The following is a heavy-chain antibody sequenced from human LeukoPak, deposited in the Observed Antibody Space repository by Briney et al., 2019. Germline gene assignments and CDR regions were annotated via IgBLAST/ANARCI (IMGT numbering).Heavy chain of an antibody. Sequence: PGGSLRLSCAASGFTLSDYWMQWVRQAPGKGLEWVANIKQDGSEKHFADSVKGRFTISRDNAENSLYLQMNSLRAEDTAMYYCARGTIAAPGTDYWGQGTLVTVSS. V-gene: IGHV3-7*01. CDR1: GFTLSDYW. CDR3: ARGTIAAPGTDY. CDR2: IKQDGSEK. J-gene: IGHJ4*02. D-gene: IGHD6-13*01.